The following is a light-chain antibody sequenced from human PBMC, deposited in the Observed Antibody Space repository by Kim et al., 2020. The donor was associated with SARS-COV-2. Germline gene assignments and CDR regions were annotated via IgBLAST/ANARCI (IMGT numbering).Light chain of an antibody. CDR2: GAF. J-gene: IGKJ4*01. Sequence: PRESVTLSCRASQSVNSNLAWYQQRPGQAPRFLISGAFTRATGVPARFSGGGSGTEFTLTINSLQSEDFAIYYCQQYNDWPLTFGGGTKVDIK. V-gene: IGKV3-15*01. CDR3: QQYNDWPLT. CDR1: QSVNSN.